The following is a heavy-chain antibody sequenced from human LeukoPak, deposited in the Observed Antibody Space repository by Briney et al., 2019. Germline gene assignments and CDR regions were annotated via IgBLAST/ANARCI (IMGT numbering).Heavy chain of an antibody. J-gene: IGHJ6*02. CDR3: ARDQDSGGTDYYYYGMDV. D-gene: IGHD3-10*01. V-gene: IGHV4-31*03. CDR2: IYYSGST. CDR1: GGSISSGGYY. Sequence: SETLSLTCTVSGGSISSGGYYWSWLRQHPGKGLEWIGYIYYSGSTYYNPSLKSRVTISVDTSKNQFSLKLSSVTAADTAVYYCARDQDSGGTDYYYYGMDVWGQGTTVTVSS.